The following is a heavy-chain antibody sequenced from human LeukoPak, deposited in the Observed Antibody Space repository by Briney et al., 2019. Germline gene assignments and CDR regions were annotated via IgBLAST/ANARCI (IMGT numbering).Heavy chain of an antibody. CDR2: ISGSGGST. CDR3: AKDVHLQLGIDLYYFDY. V-gene: IGHV3-23*01. Sequence: QPGGSLRLSCAASGFTFSTYAMSWVRQAPGKGLEWVSAISGSGGSTYYADSVKGRFTISRDNSKNTLYLQMNSLRAEDTAVYYCAKDVHLQLGIDLYYFDYWGQGTLVTVSS. CDR1: GFTFSTYA. D-gene: IGHD7-27*01. J-gene: IGHJ4*02.